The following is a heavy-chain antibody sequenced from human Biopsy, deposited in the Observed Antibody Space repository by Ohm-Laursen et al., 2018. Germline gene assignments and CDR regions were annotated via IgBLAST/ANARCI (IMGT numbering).Heavy chain of an antibody. J-gene: IGHJ1*01. D-gene: IGHD3-9*01. CDR1: GGTFSNYG. V-gene: IGHV1-69*06. CDR3: AAKLTGYFHH. CDR2: NIPILGTG. Sequence: SSVKVSCNAPGGTFSNYGVNWVRQAPGQGLEWLGGNIPILGTGNYAQKFQDRVTVAADTSTSTATMELRSLRSDDTAVYYCAAKLTGYFHHWGQGTLVIVSS.